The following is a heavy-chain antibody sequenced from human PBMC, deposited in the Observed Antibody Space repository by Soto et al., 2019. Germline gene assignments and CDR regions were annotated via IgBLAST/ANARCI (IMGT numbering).Heavy chain of an antibody. J-gene: IGHJ4*02. Sequence: GASEKVSCKASGYTFTSYDINWVRQAPGQGLEWMGWMNPNSGNTGYAQKFQGRVTMTRNTSISTAYMELSSLRSEDTAVYYCARTFLYCSGGSCSDYWGQGTLVTVSS. D-gene: IGHD2-15*01. CDR2: MNPNSGNT. CDR1: GYTFTSYD. CDR3: ARTFLYCSGGSCSDY. V-gene: IGHV1-8*01.